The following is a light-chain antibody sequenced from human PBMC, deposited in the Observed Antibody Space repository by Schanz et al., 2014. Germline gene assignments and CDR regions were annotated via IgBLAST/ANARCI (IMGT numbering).Light chain of an antibody. CDR1: QSISTY. J-gene: IGKJ4*01. Sequence: DVQMTQTPSSLSASIGDRVTITCRASQSISTYVNWYQQKPGKAPKLLIYAASSLQSGVPSRFSGSGSGTGFTLTISSLQPEDFATYYCQQSYSTLLTFGGGTKVEIK. V-gene: IGKV1-39*01. CDR2: AAS. CDR3: QQSYSTLLT.